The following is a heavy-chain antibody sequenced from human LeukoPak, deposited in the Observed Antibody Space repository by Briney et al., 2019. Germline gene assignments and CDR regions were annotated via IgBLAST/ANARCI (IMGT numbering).Heavy chain of an antibody. J-gene: IGHJ6*03. Sequence: ASVKVSCKASGYTFTGYYMHWVRQAPGQGLEWMGWINPNSGGTNYAQKFQGRVTMTRDTSISTAYMELSRLGSDDTAVYYCARDRVVVVPAADYYYYYYMDVWGKGTTVTVSS. CDR2: INPNSGGT. V-gene: IGHV1-2*02. CDR3: ARDRVVVVPAADYYYYYYMDV. CDR1: GYTFTGYY. D-gene: IGHD2-2*01.